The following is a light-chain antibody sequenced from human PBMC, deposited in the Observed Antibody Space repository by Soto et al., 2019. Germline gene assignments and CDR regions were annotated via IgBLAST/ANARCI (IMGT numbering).Light chain of an antibody. CDR3: SSYASSVSYV. V-gene: IGLV2-14*01. CDR1: SSDVGGYNY. J-gene: IGLJ1*01. Sequence: QSALTQPASVSGSPGQSITISCTGTSSDVGGYNYVSWYQQHPGKAPKFIIYEVSNRPEGGPNRFFGSKSGNTASLTISGLQAEDEADYYCSSYASSVSYVFGTGTKVTVL. CDR2: EVS.